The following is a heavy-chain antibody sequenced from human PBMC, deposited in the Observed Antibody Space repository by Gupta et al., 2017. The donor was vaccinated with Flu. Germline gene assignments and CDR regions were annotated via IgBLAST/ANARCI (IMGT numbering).Heavy chain of an antibody. CDR3: ARVKMDSAGWYHFDY. Sequence: QVQVVQSGAEVKNPGASVKISRKASGYTFTSQHIHWVRQAPGQGLEWMGRIIPSDGSTDYAQKFQGRLTVTRDTSASSVYMELSTLRSDDTALYFCARVKMDSAGWYHFDYWGQGTLVTVSS. J-gene: IGHJ4*02. D-gene: IGHD6-19*01. CDR2: IIPSDGST. V-gene: IGHV1-46*01. CDR1: GYTFTSQH.